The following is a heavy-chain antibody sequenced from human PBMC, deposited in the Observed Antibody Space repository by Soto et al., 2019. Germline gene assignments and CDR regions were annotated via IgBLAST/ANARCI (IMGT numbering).Heavy chain of an antibody. CDR1: EFAFSSYA. V-gene: IGHV3-30*18. CDR3: AKLGFDSSGASSMFDC. Sequence: QVHLVESGGGVVQAGRSLRLSCAASEFAFSSYAMHWVRRAPGKGLEWVAIISYDGSKKYYADSVKGRFTISRDNSKNPLSLQMDSLRVEDTAIYYCAKLGFDSSGASSMFDCWGQGTQVTVSS. D-gene: IGHD3-22*01. J-gene: IGHJ4*02. CDR2: ISYDGSKK.